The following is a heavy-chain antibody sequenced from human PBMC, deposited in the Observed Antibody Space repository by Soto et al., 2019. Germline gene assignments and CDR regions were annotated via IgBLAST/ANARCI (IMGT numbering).Heavy chain of an antibody. V-gene: IGHV3-64*01. D-gene: IGHD5-12*01. CDR2: ISSNGGST. J-gene: IGHJ4*02. Sequence: EVQLVESGGGLVQPGGSLRLSCAASGFTFSSYAMHWVRQAPGKGLEYVSVISSNGGSTYYANSVKGRFTISRDNAKKTLYLQMGSLRAEDMAVYYCARTSGYAFDYWGQGTLVTVSS. CDR1: GFTFSSYA. CDR3: ARTSGYAFDY.